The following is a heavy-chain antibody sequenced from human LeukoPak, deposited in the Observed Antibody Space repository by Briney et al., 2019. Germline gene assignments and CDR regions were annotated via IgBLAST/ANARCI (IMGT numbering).Heavy chain of an antibody. CDR3: ELGDSSSWYKGDYFDY. J-gene: IGHJ4*02. D-gene: IGHD6-13*01. Sequence: PGGSLRLSCAASGFTFSSYEMNWVRQAPGKGLEWVSYISSSGSTIYYADSVKGRFTISRDNAKNSLYLQMNSLRAEDTAVYYCELGDSSSWYKGDYFDYWGQGTLVTVSS. V-gene: IGHV3-48*03. CDR1: GFTFSSYE. CDR2: ISSSGSTI.